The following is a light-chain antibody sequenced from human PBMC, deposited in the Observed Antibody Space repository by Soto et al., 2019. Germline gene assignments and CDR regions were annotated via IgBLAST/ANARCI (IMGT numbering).Light chain of an antibody. V-gene: IGLV1-40*01. CDR2: ANT. J-gene: IGLJ1*01. Sequence: QSVLTQPPSVSGAPGQRVTISCTGSSPNIGAGYDVHWYQQLPGTAPKLLIYANTNRPSGVPDRFSGSQSGTSASLAITGLQAEDEADYYCQSYDSSLSGSGVFGTGTKLTVL. CDR1: SPNIGAGYD. CDR3: QSYDSSLSGSGV.